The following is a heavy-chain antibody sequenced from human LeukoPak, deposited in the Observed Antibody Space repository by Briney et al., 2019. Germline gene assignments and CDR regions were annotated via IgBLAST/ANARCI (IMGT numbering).Heavy chain of an antibody. V-gene: IGHV4-34*01. Sequence: PSETLSLTSGIYGRSLSGYYWGWIRHPPEKGREWTGEINHWGSTNYNLSLKSRDTISGDTSQNQFSLKLSSVTAADTAVYLCARGDSSDSQRFDPWGQGILVTVSS. CDR1: GRSLSGYY. CDR3: ARGDSSDSQRFDP. J-gene: IGHJ5*02. D-gene: IGHD3-22*01. CDR2: INHWGST.